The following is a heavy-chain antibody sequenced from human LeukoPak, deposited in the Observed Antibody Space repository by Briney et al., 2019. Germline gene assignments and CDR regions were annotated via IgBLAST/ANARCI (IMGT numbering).Heavy chain of an antibody. CDR1: GGTFSSYA. CDR2: ISAYNGGT. V-gene: IGHV1-18*01. Sequence: ASVKVSCKASGGTFSSYAITWVRQAPGQGLEWVGWISAYNGGTNYAQKFQGRVTMTIDTSTTTAYLDLGSLTSDDTAMYYCAKGGTMVSTIDYWGQGTLVTVSS. D-gene: IGHD1-14*01. CDR3: AKGGTMVSTIDY. J-gene: IGHJ4*02.